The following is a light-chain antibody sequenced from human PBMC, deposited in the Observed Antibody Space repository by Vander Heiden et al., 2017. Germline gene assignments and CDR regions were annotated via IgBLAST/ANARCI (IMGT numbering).Light chain of an antibody. V-gene: IGLV2-14*03. CDR1: SSAVGNDNY. J-gene: IGLJ1*01. CDR2: DVT. CDR3: SSYTTSSTQV. Sequence: QSALTQPPSVSGSPGQSITISCAGTSSAVGNDNYVAWYQQHPGKAPKLVIYDVTNRPSGVSNRFSGAKSGNTASLTISGLQPEDEADYYCSSYTTSSTQVFGTGTKVTVL.